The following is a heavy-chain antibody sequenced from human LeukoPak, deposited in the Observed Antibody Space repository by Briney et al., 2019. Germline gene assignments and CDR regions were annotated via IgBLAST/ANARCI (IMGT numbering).Heavy chain of an antibody. D-gene: IGHD3-22*01. CDR2: ISGSGGST. CDR3: AKGSQYYYDSSGYYGDY. Sequence: PGGSLRLSCAASGFTFSSYAMSWVRQAPGKGLEWVSAISGSGGSTYYADSVKGRFTISRDNSKNTLYLQMNSLRAEDTAVYYCAKGSQYYYDSSGYYGDYWGQGTLVTVSS. V-gene: IGHV3-23*01. CDR1: GFTFSSYA. J-gene: IGHJ4*02.